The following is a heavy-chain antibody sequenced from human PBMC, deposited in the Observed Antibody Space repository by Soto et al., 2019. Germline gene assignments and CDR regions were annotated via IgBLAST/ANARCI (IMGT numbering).Heavy chain of an antibody. CDR2: INPSGGST. CDR1: GYTFTSYY. J-gene: IGHJ4*02. Sequence: QVQLVQSGAEVKKPGASVKVSCKASGYTFTSYYMHWVRQAPGQGLEWMGIINPSGGSTSYAQKFQGRVTMNRDTSTSTVYMELSSLRSEDTAVYYCARAYSSSWYRPTGYFDYWGQGTLVTVSS. D-gene: IGHD6-13*01. CDR3: ARAYSSSWYRPTGYFDY. V-gene: IGHV1-46*01.